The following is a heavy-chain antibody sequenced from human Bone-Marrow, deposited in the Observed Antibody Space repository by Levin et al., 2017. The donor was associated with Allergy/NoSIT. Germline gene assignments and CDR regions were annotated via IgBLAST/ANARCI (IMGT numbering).Heavy chain of an antibody. D-gene: IGHD3-16*01. Sequence: SCAASGFSFNRYWMTWVRQAPGKGLEWVANIKEDGSEKYYGDSVKGRSSISRDNAKNSVYLEINSLRADDTAVYYCARSWGGNDYFDYWGQGTLVTVSS. V-gene: IGHV3-7*01. CDR2: IKEDGSEK. J-gene: IGHJ4*02. CDR1: GFSFNRYW. CDR3: ARSWGGNDYFDY.